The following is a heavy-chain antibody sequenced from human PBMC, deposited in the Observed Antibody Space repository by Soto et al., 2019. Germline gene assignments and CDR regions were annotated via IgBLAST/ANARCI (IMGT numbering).Heavy chain of an antibody. CDR3: AAPTY. J-gene: IGHJ4*01. CDR1: GFILNNNY. Sequence: EVQLVESGGGLVQPGGSLRLSCAASGFILNNNYMNWVRQAPGKGLEWVSIIYTGGSTYYADSVKGRFTISRDDFKNTLYLQMNSLRAEDTGVYYCAAPTYWGQGTLVTVSS. V-gene: IGHV3-66*01. CDR2: IYTGGST.